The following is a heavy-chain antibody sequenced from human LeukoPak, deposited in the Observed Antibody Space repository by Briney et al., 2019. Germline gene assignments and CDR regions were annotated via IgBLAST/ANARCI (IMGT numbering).Heavy chain of an antibody. CDR3: ARAQTMLWEFDAFDI. CDR2: MTSSSTI. CDR1: GFTFSSYS. J-gene: IGHJ3*02. D-gene: IGHD3-10*01. Sequence: GGSLRLSCAASGFTFSSYSMNWVRQAPGKGLEWVATMTSSSTIYYADSVKGRFAISRDNAKNSLFLQMNSLRDEDTAVYSCARAQTMLWEFDAFDIWGRGTKVTVSS. V-gene: IGHV3-69-1*01.